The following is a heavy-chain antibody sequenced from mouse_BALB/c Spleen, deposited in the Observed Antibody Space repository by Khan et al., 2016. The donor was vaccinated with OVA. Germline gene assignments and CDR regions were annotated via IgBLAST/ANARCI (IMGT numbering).Heavy chain of an antibody. J-gene: IGHJ3*01. CDR1: GYTFTDYY. Sequence: QVQLQQPGAELARPGASVKLSCKASGYTFTDYYINWVKQRTGQGLEWIGEISPGSGDTYYNEKFKGKATLTADKSSTTAYMQLSSLTSEASAVYFSARRNYFGDTFAYRGQGTLVTVSA. V-gene: IGHV1-77*01. D-gene: IGHD1-2*01. CDR2: ISPGSGDT. CDR3: ARRNYFGDTFAY.